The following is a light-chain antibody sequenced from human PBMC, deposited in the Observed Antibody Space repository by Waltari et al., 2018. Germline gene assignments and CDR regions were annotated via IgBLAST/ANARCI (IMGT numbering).Light chain of an antibody. J-gene: IGKJ3*01. Sequence: DIQMTQSPSSLSASVGDRVTLTCRASQSISTYVNWYQQKPGKVPRLLIFSASTLQTAGPSRFSGSGAGTDFTLTVTSLQPEDFASYYCHQTYNTPFTFGPGTIVEIK. V-gene: IGKV1-39*01. CDR3: HQTYNTPFT. CDR2: SAS. CDR1: QSISTY.